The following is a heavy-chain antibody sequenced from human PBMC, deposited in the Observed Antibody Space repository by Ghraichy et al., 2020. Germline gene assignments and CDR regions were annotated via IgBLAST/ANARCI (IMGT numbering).Heavy chain of an antibody. D-gene: IGHD4-17*01. Sequence: SLNISCAASGFTFSSYEMNWVRQAPGKGLEWISYISSSGGSIYYADSVKGRFTISRDNAKNSLYLQMNSLRAEDAAVYYCARGDDYGDSSGPYYFDCWGQGALVTVSS. CDR2: ISSSGGSI. J-gene: IGHJ4*02. V-gene: IGHV3-48*03. CDR3: ARGDDYGDSSGPYYFDC. CDR1: GFTFSSYE.